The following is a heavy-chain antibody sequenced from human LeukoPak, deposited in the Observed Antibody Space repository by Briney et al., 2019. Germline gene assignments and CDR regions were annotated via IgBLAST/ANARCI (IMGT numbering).Heavy chain of an antibody. CDR2: IWYDGRKE. J-gene: IGHJ4*02. CDR3: ARLGSSWSSDY. CDR1: GFTFTSYG. D-gene: IGHD6-13*01. V-gene: IGHV3-33*01. Sequence: TGTSLRLSCAASGFTFTSYGMPWVRQAPGKGLEWVALIWYDGRKEYYADSVKGRFTISRDDSRNTLYLQMNGLRAEDTAVYYCARLGSSWSSDYWGQGTLVTVSS.